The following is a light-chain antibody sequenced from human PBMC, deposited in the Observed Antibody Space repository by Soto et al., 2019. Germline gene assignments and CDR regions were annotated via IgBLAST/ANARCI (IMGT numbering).Light chain of an antibody. CDR2: AAS. Sequence: DIQMTQSPSSLSASVGDRVTITCRARQSISSYLNWYQQKPGKAPKLLIYAASSLQSGVPSRFSGSGSGTDFPLTISSLKPEDFATYYCQQSYSTPRTFGGGTQVEIK. CDR1: QSISSY. V-gene: IGKV1-39*01. CDR3: QQSYSTPRT. J-gene: IGKJ4*01.